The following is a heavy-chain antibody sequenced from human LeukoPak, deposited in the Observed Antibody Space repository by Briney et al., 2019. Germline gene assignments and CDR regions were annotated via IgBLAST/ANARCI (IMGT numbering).Heavy chain of an antibody. Sequence: PGGSLRLSCAASGLTFSSYCMSSVRQAPGKGLERVANIKQDGSEKYYVDSVKGRFTISRDNAKTSLYLQMNSLRAEDTALYYCAKDIAITMVRGVFFDYWGQGTLVTVSS. V-gene: IGHV3-7*03. CDR1: GLTFSSYC. J-gene: IGHJ4*02. D-gene: IGHD3-10*01. CDR2: IKQDGSEK. CDR3: AKDIAITMVRGVFFDY.